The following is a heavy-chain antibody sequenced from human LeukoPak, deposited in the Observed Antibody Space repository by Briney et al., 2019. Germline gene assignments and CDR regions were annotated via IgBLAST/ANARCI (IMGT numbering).Heavy chain of an antibody. CDR2: IWYDGSNK. CDR3: ARSGSSYQYFDY. CDR1: GFTFSSYG. V-gene: IGHV3-33*01. D-gene: IGHD3-10*01. J-gene: IGHJ4*02. Sequence: GGSLRLSCAASGFTFSSYGMHWVRQAPGKGLEWVAVIWYDGSNKYYADSVKGRFTISRDNSKNTLYLQMNSLRAEDTAVYYCARSGSSYQYFDYWGQGTLVTVSS.